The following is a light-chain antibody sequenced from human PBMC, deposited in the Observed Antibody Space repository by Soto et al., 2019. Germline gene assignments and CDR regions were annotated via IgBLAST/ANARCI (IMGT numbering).Light chain of an antibody. Sequence: DIQMTQSPSAMSASVGDRVTISCRASQDIGNHLAWFQQKPGKVPQRLIYAASSLQTGVPSRFSGSGSGTDFPLTINSLQPEDFATYYCLQHDSFPPTFGQGTRLEIK. CDR3: LQHDSFPPT. J-gene: IGKJ5*01. CDR2: AAS. CDR1: QDIGNH. V-gene: IGKV1-17*03.